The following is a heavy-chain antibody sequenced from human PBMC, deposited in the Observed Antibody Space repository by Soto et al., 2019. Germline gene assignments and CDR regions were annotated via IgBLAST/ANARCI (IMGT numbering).Heavy chain of an antibody. D-gene: IGHD3-22*01. CDR2: IRSKAYGGTT. V-gene: IGHV3-49*03. J-gene: IGHJ4*02. CDR3: TPFLYDSSGYPRYY. Sequence: GGALRLSCTASVFTXGDYAMSSFRQAPGKGLEWVGFIRSKAYGGTTEYAASVKGRFTISRDDSKSIAYLQMNSLKTEDTAVYYCTPFLYDSSGYPRYYWGQGTLVTVSS. CDR1: VFTXGDYA.